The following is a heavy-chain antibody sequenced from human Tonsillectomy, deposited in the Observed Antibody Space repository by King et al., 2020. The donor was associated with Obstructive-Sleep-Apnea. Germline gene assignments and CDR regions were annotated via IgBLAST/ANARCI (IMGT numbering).Heavy chain of an antibody. J-gene: IGHJ6*02. CDR1: GFTFSSYA. D-gene: IGHD2-15*01. CDR3: ATAYCSGGTCYSLMDV. CDR2: ISSDGSNK. V-gene: IGHV3-30-3*01. Sequence: VQLMESGGGVVQPGRSLRLSCAASGFTFSSYAMHWARQASGKGLEWVAIISSDGSNKYYADSVKGRFTISRDNSKNTLYLQMSSLRVEDTAEYYCATAYCSGGTCYSLMDVWGQGTTVTVSS.